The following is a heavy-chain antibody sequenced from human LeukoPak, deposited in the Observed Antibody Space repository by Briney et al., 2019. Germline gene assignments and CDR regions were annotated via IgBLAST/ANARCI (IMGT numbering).Heavy chain of an antibody. J-gene: IGHJ4*02. V-gene: IGHV5-51*01. CDR1: GYSFTSYW. Sequence: GESLKISCKGSGYSFTSYWIGWVRQMPGKGLEWMGIIYPGDSDTRYSPSFQGQVTISADKSISTAYLQWSSLKASDTAMYYCARLPQGWVVVPAALDYWGQGTLVTVSS. D-gene: IGHD2-2*01. CDR3: ARLPQGWVVVPAALDY. CDR2: IYPGDSDT.